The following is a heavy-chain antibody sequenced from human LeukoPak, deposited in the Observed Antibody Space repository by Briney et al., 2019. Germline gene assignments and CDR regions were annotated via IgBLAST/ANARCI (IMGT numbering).Heavy chain of an antibody. D-gene: IGHD1-26*01. CDR3: ARVGSGSDYQDAFDI. V-gene: IGHV4-30-4*08. Sequence: PSQTLSLTCTVSGGSISSGDYYWSWSRHPPGKGLEWIGYIYYSGSTYYNPSLKSRVTISVDTSKNQFSLKLSSVTAADTAVYYCARVGSGSDYQDAFDIWGQGTMVTVSS. CDR1: GGSISSGDYY. CDR2: IYYSGST. J-gene: IGHJ3*02.